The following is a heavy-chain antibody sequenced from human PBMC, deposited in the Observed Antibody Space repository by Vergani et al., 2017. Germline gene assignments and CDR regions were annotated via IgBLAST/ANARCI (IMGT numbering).Heavy chain of an antibody. D-gene: IGHD3-9*01. CDR2: INPSGGHT. CDR3: ARRDYGILTGYRY. V-gene: IGHV1-46*03. Sequence: QVQVVQSGAEVKKSGASVKVSCKTSGYTFSNCYMHWVRQAPGQGLEWMGIINPSGGHTNYAQKFQGRVTMTRDTSTSTVYMDLSSLRSEDTAIYYCARRDYGILTGYRYWGQGTLVTVSA. CDR1: GYTFSNCY. J-gene: IGHJ4*02.